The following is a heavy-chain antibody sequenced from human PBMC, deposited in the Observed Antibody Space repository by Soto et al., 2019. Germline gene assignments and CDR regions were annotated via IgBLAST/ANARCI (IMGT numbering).Heavy chain of an antibody. Sequence: GGSLRLSCAASGFTFSSYAMSWVRQAPGKGLEWVSAISGSGGSTYYADSVKGRFTISRDNSKNTLYLQMNSLRAEDTAVYYCAKDYSIAVAGTVFDYWGQGTLVTVSS. V-gene: IGHV3-23*01. CDR3: AKDYSIAVAGTVFDY. D-gene: IGHD6-19*01. CDR2: ISGSGGST. CDR1: GFTFSSYA. J-gene: IGHJ4*02.